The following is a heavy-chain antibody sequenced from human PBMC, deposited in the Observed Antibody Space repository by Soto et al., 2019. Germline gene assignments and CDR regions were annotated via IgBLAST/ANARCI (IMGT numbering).Heavy chain of an antibody. CDR1: SYTFTSDG. D-gene: IGHD2-15*01. V-gene: IGHV1-18*01. J-gene: IGHJ6*02. Sequence: WASVKGSCKDSSYTFTSDGISWVRQAPGQGLEWMGWISAYNGNTNYAQKLQGRVTMTTDTSTSTAYMELRSLRSDDTAVYYCARNAAGSFYYYYYGMDVWGQGTTVTVSS. CDR3: ARNAAGSFYYYYYGMDV. CDR2: ISAYNGNT.